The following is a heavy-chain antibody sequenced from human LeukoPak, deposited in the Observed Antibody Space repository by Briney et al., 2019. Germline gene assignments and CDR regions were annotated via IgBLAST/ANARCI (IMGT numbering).Heavy chain of an antibody. Sequence: PGGSLKLSCAASGFTFSSYGMHWVRQAPGKGLEWVAVIWYDGSNKYYADSVKGRFTFSRDNSKNTLYLQMNSLRAEDTAVYYCARNGRGSYFDYWGQGTLVTVSS. D-gene: IGHD1-26*01. V-gene: IGHV3-33*08. CDR2: IWYDGSNK. CDR1: GFTFSSYG. J-gene: IGHJ4*02. CDR3: ARNGRGSYFDY.